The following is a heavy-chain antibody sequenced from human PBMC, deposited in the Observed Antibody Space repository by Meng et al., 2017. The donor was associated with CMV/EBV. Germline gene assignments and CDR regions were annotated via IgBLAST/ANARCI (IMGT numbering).Heavy chain of an antibody. CDR3: ARAPENYYDSSGYPFDY. D-gene: IGHD3-22*01. CDR2: INPNSGGT. CDR1: STFTGYY. V-gene: IGHV1-2*02. Sequence: STFTGYYMHWVRQAPGQGLEWMGWINPNSGGTNYAQKFQGRVTMTRDTSISTAYMELSRLRSDDTAVYYCARAPENYYDSSGYPFDYWGQGTLVTVSS. J-gene: IGHJ4*02.